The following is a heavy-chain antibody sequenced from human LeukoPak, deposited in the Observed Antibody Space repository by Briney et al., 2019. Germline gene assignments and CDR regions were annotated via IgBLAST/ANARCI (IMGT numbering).Heavy chain of an antibody. D-gene: IGHD6-13*01. CDR2: TYPGDSDT. CDR3: ATYRFQRSSWYGGFDY. V-gene: IGHV5-51*01. CDR1: GYSFTSYW. J-gene: IGHJ4*02. Sequence: GESLKISCKGSGYSFTSYWIGWVRRMPGKGLEWMGITYPGDSDTRYSPSFQGQVTISADKSISTAYLQWSSLKASDTAMYYCATYRFQRSSWYGGFDYWGQGTLVTVSS.